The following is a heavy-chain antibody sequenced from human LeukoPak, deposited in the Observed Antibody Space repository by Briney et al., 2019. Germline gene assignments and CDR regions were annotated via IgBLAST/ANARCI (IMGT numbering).Heavy chain of an antibody. CDR3: AKDFGYCSSTSCSTYFDY. V-gene: IGHV3-30*02. Sequence: HPGGSLRLSCAASGFTFSSYGMHWVRQAPGKGLEWVAFIRYDGSNKYYADSVKGRFTISRDNSKNTLYLQMNSLRAEDTAVYYCAKDFGYCSSTSCSTYFDYWGQGTLVTVSS. CDR1: GFTFSSYG. D-gene: IGHD2-2*02. CDR2: IRYDGSNK. J-gene: IGHJ4*02.